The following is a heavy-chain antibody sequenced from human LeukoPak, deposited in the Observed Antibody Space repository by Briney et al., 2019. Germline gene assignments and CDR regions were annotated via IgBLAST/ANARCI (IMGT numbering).Heavy chain of an antibody. CDR1: GGSFSGYY. J-gene: IGHJ3*02. CDR2: INHSGST. D-gene: IGHD5-24*01. CDR3: ARDSGYNVNDHDVNAFDI. Sequence: PSETLSLTCAVYGGSFSGYYWSWIRQPPGKGLEWIGEINHSGSTNYNPSLKSRLSISVDTSKNQFSLKLSSVTAADTALYYCARDSGYNVNDHDVNAFDIWGQGTMVTISS. V-gene: IGHV4-34*01.